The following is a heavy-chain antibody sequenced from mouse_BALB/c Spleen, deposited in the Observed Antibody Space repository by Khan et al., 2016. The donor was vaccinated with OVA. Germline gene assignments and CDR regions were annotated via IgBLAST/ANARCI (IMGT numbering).Heavy chain of an antibody. D-gene: IGHD2-2*01. V-gene: IGHV5-9-3*01. Sequence: EVELVESGGGLVKPGGSLKLSCSASGFIFSSYAMSWVRQLPAKRLEWVATISTGGHYTFSPDRVKGRFTISRDTAKNPVYLQLSCLRSEDTAIYYCARSLVDYHAMDYWGQGTSVSVSA. CDR2: ISTGGHYT. CDR1: GFIFSSYA. CDR3: ARSLVDYHAMDY. J-gene: IGHJ4*01.